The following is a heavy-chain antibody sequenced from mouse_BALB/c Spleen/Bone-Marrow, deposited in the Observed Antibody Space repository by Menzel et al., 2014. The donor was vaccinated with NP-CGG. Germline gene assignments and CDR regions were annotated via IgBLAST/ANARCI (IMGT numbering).Heavy chain of an antibody. J-gene: IGHJ1*01. D-gene: IGHD1-1*01. CDR1: GYSFTGYN. CDR2: IDPYYGGT. Sequence: VQLQQSGPELEKPGASVKISCKASGYSFTGYNMNWVKQSNGKSLEWIGNIDPYYGGTSYNQKFKGKATLTVDKSSSTAYVQLKSLTSEDSAVYYCATYGYSYWYFYVLGAGTTVTVSS. V-gene: IGHV1-39*01. CDR3: ATYGYSYWYFYV.